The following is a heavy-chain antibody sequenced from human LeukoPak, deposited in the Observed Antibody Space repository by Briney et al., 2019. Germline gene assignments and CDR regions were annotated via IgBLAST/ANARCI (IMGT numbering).Heavy chain of an antibody. V-gene: IGHV4-39*01. CDR3: VRHVXXXXPVQDXY. CDR1: GGFISSSSYY. Sequence: SETLSLTCTVSGGFISSSSYYWAWIRQPPGKGLEWIGSIYYSGSTYYNPSLKSRATISVDTPKNEFSLKVKSATAADTAMYYCVRHVXXXXPVQDXYWGQGTLV. J-gene: IGHJ4*02. D-gene: IGHD6-19*01. CDR2: IYYSGST.